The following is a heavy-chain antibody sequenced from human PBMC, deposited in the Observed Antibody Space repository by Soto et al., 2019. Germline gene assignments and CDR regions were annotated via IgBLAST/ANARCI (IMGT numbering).Heavy chain of an antibody. J-gene: IGHJ6*02. Sequence: QVQLVESGGGVVQPGRSLRISCAVSGFTFRSHGMHWVRQAPGKGLEWVAAIWHDGSKKYYADSVKGRFTISRDNSKNNLYLQMNSLRAEDTAVYYCARYSISWGSYYYFCMDVWGQGTTVTVSS. V-gene: IGHV3-33*01. CDR3: ARYSISWGSYYYFCMDV. CDR2: IWHDGSKK. D-gene: IGHD7-27*01. CDR1: GFTFRSHG.